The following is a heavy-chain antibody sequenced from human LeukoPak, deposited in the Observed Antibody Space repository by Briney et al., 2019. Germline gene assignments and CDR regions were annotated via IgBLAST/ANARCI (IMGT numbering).Heavy chain of an antibody. CDR2: IYYSGST. D-gene: IGHD2-15*01. Sequence: SETLSLTCTVSGGSISNYYWSWIRQPPGKGLEWIGYIYYSGSTNYNPSLKSRVTISVDTSKNEFSLKLSSVTAADTAVYYCARVVCSGGSCYSDYWGQGTQVTVSS. CDR3: ARVVCSGGSCYSDY. CDR1: GGSISNYY. V-gene: IGHV4-59*01. J-gene: IGHJ4*02.